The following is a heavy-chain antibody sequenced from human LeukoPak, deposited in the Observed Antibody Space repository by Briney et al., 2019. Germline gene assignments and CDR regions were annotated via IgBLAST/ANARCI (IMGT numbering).Heavy chain of an antibody. CDR3: ARLTQDYDFWSGYSYYFDY. D-gene: IGHD3-3*01. CDR1: GYTFTSYD. J-gene: IGHJ4*02. CDR2: MNPNSGNT. Sequence: ASVKVSCKASGYTFTSYDINWVRQATGQGLEWTGWMNPNSGNTGYAQKFQGRVTMTRNTSISTAYMELSSLRSEDTAVYYCARLTQDYDFWSGYSYYFDYWGQGTLVTVSS. V-gene: IGHV1-8*01.